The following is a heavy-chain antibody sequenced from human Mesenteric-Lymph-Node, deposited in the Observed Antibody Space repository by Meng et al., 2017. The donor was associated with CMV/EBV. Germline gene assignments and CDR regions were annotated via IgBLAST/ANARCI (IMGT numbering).Heavy chain of an antibody. Sequence: GESLKISCAASGFSFSAYAMTWVRQAPGRGLEWVATISGGGGRRDYSDIVKGLFTISRDNSKNTLVLQMNSLSAEDTAVYYCAKRAAGTLDSWGQGTLVTVSS. CDR1: GFSFSAYA. J-gene: IGHJ4*02. V-gene: IGHV3-23*01. CDR2: ISGGGGRR. CDR3: AKRAAGTLDS. D-gene: IGHD6-13*01.